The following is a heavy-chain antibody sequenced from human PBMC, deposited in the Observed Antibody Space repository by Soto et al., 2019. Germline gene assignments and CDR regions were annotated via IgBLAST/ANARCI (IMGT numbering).Heavy chain of an antibody. Sequence: SVKVSCKASGGTFSSYTISWVRQAPGQGLEWMGRIIPILGIANYAQKFQGRVTITADKSTSTAYMELSSLRSEDTAVYYCERAATPIVPWFDPWGQGTLVTVSS. V-gene: IGHV1-69*02. D-gene: IGHD3-16*02. J-gene: IGHJ5*02. CDR3: ERAATPIVPWFDP. CDR1: GGTFSSYT. CDR2: IIPILGIA.